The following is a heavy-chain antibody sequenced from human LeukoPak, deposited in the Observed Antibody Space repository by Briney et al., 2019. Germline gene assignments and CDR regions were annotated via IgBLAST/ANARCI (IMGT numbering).Heavy chain of an antibody. Sequence: GGCLRVSCAAPGFTFSIYAMHRGRQAPGKGLGRGAVISDDGSNKYYAESVKGRFTISRDNSKNTLYLQMNSLRAEDTAVYYCARDGYQGYSFSYYYYYMDVWGKGTTVTVSS. D-gene: IGHD3-22*01. CDR3: ARDGYQGYSFSYYYYYMDV. J-gene: IGHJ6*03. V-gene: IGHV3-30*04. CDR1: GFTFSIYA. CDR2: ISDDGSNK.